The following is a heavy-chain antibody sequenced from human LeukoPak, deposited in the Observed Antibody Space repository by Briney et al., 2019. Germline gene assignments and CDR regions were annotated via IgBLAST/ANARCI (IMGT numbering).Heavy chain of an antibody. V-gene: IGHV3-21*01. D-gene: IGHD2-15*01. Sequence: GGSLRLSCAASGFTFSSYSMNWVRQAPGKGLEWVSSISSSSSYIYYADSVKGQFTISRDNAKNSLYLQMNSLRAEDTAVYYCARDRGGYCSGSSCYAWGQGTLVTVSS. CDR1: GFTFSSYS. J-gene: IGHJ4*02. CDR3: ARDRGGYCSGSSCYA. CDR2: ISSSSSYI.